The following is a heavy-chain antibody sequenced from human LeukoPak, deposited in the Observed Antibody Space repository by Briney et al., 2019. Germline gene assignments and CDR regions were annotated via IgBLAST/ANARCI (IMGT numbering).Heavy chain of an antibody. Sequence: GGSLRLSCAASGFTFSNYGMHWVRQAPGKGLEWVTIMWNDGTNKYYADSVKGRFTISRDNSKNTLYLQMNSLRAEDTAVYYCAKDQRGSGSYIDYWGQGTLVSVSP. V-gene: IGHV3-33*06. D-gene: IGHD3-10*01. J-gene: IGHJ4*02. CDR1: GFTFSNYG. CDR3: AKDQRGSGSYIDY. CDR2: MWNDGTNK.